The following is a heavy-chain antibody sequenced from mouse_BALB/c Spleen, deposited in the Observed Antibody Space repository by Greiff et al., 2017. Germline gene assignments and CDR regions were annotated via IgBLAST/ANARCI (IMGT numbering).Heavy chain of an antibody. CDR1: GYTFTSYW. Sequence: QVQLQQPGAELVRPGASVKLSCKASGYTFTSYWINWVKQRPGQGLEWIGNIYPSDSYTNYNQKFKDKATLTVDKSSSTAYMQLSSPTSEDSAVYYCTRGGTGYDSGYFDYWGQGTTLTVSS. CDR3: TRGGTGYDSGYFDY. D-gene: IGHD2-14*01. CDR2: IYPSDSYT. J-gene: IGHJ2*01. V-gene: IGHV1-69*02.